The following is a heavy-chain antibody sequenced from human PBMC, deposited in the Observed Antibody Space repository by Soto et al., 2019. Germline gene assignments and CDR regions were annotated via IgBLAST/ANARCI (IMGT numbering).Heavy chain of an antibody. J-gene: IGHJ6*02. Sequence: GGSLRLSCAASGFTFSSYSMNWVRQAPGKGLEWVSYISSSSSTIYYADSVKGRFTISRDNAKNSLYLQMNSLRDEDTAVYYCARDGIGAYYYGSGSYYSGYYGMDVWGQGTTVTVSS. D-gene: IGHD3-10*01. CDR1: GFTFSSYS. CDR2: ISSSSSTI. CDR3: ARDGIGAYYYGSGSYYSGYYGMDV. V-gene: IGHV3-48*02.